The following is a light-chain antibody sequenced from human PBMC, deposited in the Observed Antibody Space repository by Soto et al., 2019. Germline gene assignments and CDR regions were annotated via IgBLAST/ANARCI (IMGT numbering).Light chain of an antibody. CDR1: QSVSSN. CDR2: GAS. Sequence: EIVMTQSPATLSVSPGERATLSCRASQSVSSNLAWYQQKPGQAPRLLIYGASTRATGIPARFSGSGSGTEFTLTISSLQSEDFAVYYCQQYKNWPQPFGQGTKVEIK. J-gene: IGKJ1*01. CDR3: QQYKNWPQP. V-gene: IGKV3-15*01.